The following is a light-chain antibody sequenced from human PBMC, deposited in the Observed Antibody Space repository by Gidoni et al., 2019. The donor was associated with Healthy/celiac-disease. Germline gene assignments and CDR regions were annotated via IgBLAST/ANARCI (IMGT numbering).Light chain of an antibody. Sequence: EIVMTQSPATLSVSPGERATLSCRASQSVSSNLAWYQQKPGQAPRLLIYGASTRATGIPARFSGSGSGTEFTLTISSLQSEDFAVYYCLQYNNWPPYTFXXXTKLEIK. CDR1: QSVSSN. J-gene: IGKJ2*01. CDR2: GAS. CDR3: LQYNNWPPYT. V-gene: IGKV3-15*01.